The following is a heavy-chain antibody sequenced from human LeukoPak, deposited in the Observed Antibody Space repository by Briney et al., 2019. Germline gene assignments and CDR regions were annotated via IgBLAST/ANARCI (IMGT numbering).Heavy chain of an antibody. J-gene: IGHJ4*02. D-gene: IGHD5-18*01. CDR3: ARDSASQEGAMVTSFDY. Sequence: ASVKVSCKGSGYTFTSYGISGVRQAPGQGLEWMGWISGYNGNTNYAQKFQGRVTMTTDTSTSTAYMELRGLRSDDTAVYYCARDSASQEGAMVTSFDYWGQGTLVTVSS. CDR1: GYTFTSYG. CDR2: ISGYNGNT. V-gene: IGHV1-18*01.